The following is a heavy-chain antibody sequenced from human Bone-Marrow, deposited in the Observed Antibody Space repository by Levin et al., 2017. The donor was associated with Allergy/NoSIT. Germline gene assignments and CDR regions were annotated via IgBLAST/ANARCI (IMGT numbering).Heavy chain of an antibody. V-gene: IGHV4-59*12. CDR2: ISYRGET. CDR1: GGSITTSY. Sequence: SQTLSLTCAVSGGSITTSYWSWIRQPPGKGLEWIGFISYRGETDYNPSLWSRVTISADTSKNHFSLKLTSVTAADTAVYFCARTEVLVAHSYFYYMDVWGKGTTVTVSS. J-gene: IGHJ6*03. D-gene: IGHD2-8*02. CDR3: ARTEVLVAHSYFYYMDV.